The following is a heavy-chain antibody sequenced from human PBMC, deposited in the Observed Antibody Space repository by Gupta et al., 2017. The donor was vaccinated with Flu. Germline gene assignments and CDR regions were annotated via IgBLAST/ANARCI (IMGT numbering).Heavy chain of an antibody. D-gene: IGHD4-17*01. J-gene: IGHJ4*02. V-gene: IGHV1-18*01. CDR3: ARDLLRFDYGDYKFDY. CDR2: ISAYNGNT. Sequence: XXLXQXXXEVKXPGASVKVXCQASXXXXXXXXXXXGXXXPGQGLEWMGWISAYNGNTNYAQKLQGRVTMTTDTSTSTAYMELRSLRSDDTAVYYCARDLLRFDYGDYKFDYWGQGTLVTVSS. CDR1: XXXXXXXX.